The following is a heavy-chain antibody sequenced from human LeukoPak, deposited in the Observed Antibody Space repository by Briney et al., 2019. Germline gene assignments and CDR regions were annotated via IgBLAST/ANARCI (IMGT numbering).Heavy chain of an antibody. V-gene: IGHV1-18*01. CDR2: ISAYNGNT. CDR1: GYTFTSYD. D-gene: IGHD2-2*01. Sequence: ASVKVSCKASGYTFTSYDISWVRQAPGQGLEWMGWISAYNGNTNYAQKLQGRVTMTTDTSTSTAYMELRSLRSDDTAVYYCARDCSSTSCYPDYYYYGMDVWGQGTTVTVSS. CDR3: ARDCSSTSCYPDYYYYGMDV. J-gene: IGHJ6*02.